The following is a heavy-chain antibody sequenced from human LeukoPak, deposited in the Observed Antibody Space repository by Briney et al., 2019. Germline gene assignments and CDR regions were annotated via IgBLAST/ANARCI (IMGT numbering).Heavy chain of an antibody. Sequence: GGSLRLSCAASGFTFSNAWMSWVRQAPEKGLEWVGRIKSKTDGGTTDYAAPVKGRFTISRDDSKNTLYLQMNSLKTEDTAIYYCTKTYYYGSGSLDYWGQGTLVTVSS. CDR2: IKSKTDGGTT. V-gene: IGHV3-15*01. CDR1: GFTFSNAW. D-gene: IGHD3-10*01. CDR3: TKTYYYGSGSLDY. J-gene: IGHJ4*02.